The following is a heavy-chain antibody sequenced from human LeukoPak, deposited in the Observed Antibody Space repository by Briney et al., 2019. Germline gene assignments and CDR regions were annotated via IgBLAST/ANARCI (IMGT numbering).Heavy chain of an antibody. CDR3: ARERDFTGKNGFDY. CDR1: GYSISSGYY. D-gene: IGHD3-3*01. CDR2: IYTSGST. V-gene: IGHV4-61*02. Sequence: SETLSLTCTVSGYSISSGYYWGWIRQPAGKGLEWIGRIYTSGSTNYNPSLKSRVTISVDTSKNQFSLKLSSVTAADTAVYYCARERDFTGKNGFDYWGQGTLATVSS. J-gene: IGHJ4*02.